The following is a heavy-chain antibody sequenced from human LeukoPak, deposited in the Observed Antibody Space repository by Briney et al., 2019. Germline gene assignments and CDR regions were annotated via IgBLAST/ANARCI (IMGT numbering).Heavy chain of an antibody. Sequence: LSLTCTVSGGSISSGDYYWSWVRQAPGKGLEWVAVISYDGSNKYYADSVKGRFTISRDNSKNTLYLQMNSLRAEDTAVYYCARDRGGSYSAIDYWGQGTLVTVSS. CDR3: ARDRGGSYSAIDY. V-gene: IGHV3-30*04. CDR1: GGSISSGD. CDR2: ISYDGSNK. D-gene: IGHD1-26*01. J-gene: IGHJ4*02.